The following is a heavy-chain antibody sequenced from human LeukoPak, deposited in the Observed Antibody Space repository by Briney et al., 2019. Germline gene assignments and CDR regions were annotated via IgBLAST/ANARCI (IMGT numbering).Heavy chain of an antibody. CDR1: GGTFSSYA. J-gene: IGHJ4*02. Sequence: SVKVSCKASGGTFSSYAISWVRQAPGQGLEWMGGIIPIFGTANYAQRFQGRVTITADESTSTAYMELSSLRSEDTAVYYCARDRIAVAGSGHSHDYWGQGTLVTVSS. V-gene: IGHV1-69*13. CDR3: ARDRIAVAGSGHSHDY. D-gene: IGHD6-19*01. CDR2: IIPIFGTA.